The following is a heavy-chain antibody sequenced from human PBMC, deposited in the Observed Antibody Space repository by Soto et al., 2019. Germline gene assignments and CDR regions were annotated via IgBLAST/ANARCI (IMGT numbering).Heavy chain of an antibody. CDR3: ARVGAIVATHDY. J-gene: IGHJ4*02. CDR1: GGSISSGGYY. Sequence: SETLSLTCTVSGGSISSGGYYWSWIRQHPGKGLEWIGYIYYSGSTYYNPSLKSRVTISVDTSKNQFSLKLSSGTAADTAVYYCARVGAIVATHDYWGQGTLVTVSS. V-gene: IGHV4-31*03. CDR2: IYYSGST. D-gene: IGHD5-12*01.